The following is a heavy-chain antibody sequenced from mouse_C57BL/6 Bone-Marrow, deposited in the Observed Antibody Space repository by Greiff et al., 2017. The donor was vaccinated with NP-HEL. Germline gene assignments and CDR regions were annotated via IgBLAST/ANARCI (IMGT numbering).Heavy chain of an antibody. CDR1: GFTFSSYG. J-gene: IGHJ3*01. D-gene: IGHD2-4*01. CDR3: ASPYDYDVAWVAY. CDR2: ISSGGSYT. V-gene: IGHV5-6*01. Sequence: EVHLVESGGDLVKPGGSLKLSCAASGFTFSSYGMSWIRQTPDKRLEWVATISSGGSYTYYPDNVKGRFTISRDNATNTLYLQLSSLKSEDTAMYYWASPYDYDVAWVAYWGQGTLVTVSA.